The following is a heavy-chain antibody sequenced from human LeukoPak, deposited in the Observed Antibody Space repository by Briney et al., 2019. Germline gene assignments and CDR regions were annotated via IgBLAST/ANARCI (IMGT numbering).Heavy chain of an antibody. CDR2: IKQDGSEK. D-gene: IGHD3-10*01. Sequence: PGGSLRLSGAASGFMFSNYWMSWVRQAPGKGLEWVANIKQDGSEKYYVDSAKGRFTISRDNAKNPLYLQMNSLRAEDTAMYYCARKGLTVIRGVIINHYYYYGMDVWGKGTTVTVSS. V-gene: IGHV3-7*03. CDR1: GFMFSNYW. J-gene: IGHJ6*04. CDR3: ARKGLTVIRGVIINHYYYYGMDV.